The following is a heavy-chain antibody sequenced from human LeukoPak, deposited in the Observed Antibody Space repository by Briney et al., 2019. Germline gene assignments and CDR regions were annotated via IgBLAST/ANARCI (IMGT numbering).Heavy chain of an antibody. CDR2: ISSSSSYI. CDR3: ARDRRDFWSGYC. V-gene: IGHV3-21*01. D-gene: IGHD3-3*01. Sequence: GGSLRPSCAASGFTFSSYSMNWVCQAPGKGLEWVSSISSSSSYIYYADSVKGRFTISRDNAKNSLYLQMNSLRAEDTAVYYCARDRRDFWSGYCWGQGTLVTVSS. CDR1: GFTFSSYS. J-gene: IGHJ4*02.